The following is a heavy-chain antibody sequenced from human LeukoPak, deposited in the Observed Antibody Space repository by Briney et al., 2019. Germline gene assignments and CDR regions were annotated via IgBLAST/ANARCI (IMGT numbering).Heavy chain of an antibody. V-gene: IGHV3-53*01. CDR3: AKVPTWDYYDSSGYRYFDY. CDR1: GFTVSSNY. J-gene: IGHJ4*02. D-gene: IGHD3-22*01. Sequence: GGSLRLSCAASGFTVSSNYMSWVRQAPGKGLEWVSVIYSGGSTYYADSVKGRFTISRDNSKNTLYLQMNSLRAEDTAVYYCAKVPTWDYYDSSGYRYFDYWGQGTLVTVSS. CDR2: IYSGGST.